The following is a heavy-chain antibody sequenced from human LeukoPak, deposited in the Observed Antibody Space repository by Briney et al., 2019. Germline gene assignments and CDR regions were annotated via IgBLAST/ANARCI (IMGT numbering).Heavy chain of an antibody. Sequence: KASETLSLTCTVSGGSISSRSYYWGWIRQPPGKGLEWIGSIYYSGSTSYNPSLKSRVTLSVDTSKNQVSLKLSSVTAADTAVYYCARRGIKVLDTLLGYDYWGQGTLLTVSS. CDR3: ARRGIKVLDTLLGYDY. D-gene: IGHD1-14*01. CDR1: GGSISSRSYY. J-gene: IGHJ4*02. V-gene: IGHV4-39*07. CDR2: IYYSGST.